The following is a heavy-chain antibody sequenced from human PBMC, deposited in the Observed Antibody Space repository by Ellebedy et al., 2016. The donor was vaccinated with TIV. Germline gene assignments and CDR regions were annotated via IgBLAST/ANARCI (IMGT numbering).Heavy chain of an antibody. V-gene: IGHV3-23*01. Sequence: PGGSLRLSCAASGFTFSSNAMTWVRQAPGKGLEWVSAVNGRGTTNYADSVKGRFTISRDNSKNTLYLQMNSLRAEDTAVYYCVRGAYCGGDCYSYFDYWGQGTLVTVSS. D-gene: IGHD2-21*02. CDR2: VNGRGTT. J-gene: IGHJ4*02. CDR1: GFTFSSNA. CDR3: VRGAYCGGDCYSYFDY.